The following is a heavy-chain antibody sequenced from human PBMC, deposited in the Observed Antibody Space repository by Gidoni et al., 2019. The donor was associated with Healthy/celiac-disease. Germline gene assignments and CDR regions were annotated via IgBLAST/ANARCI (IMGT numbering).Heavy chain of an antibody. V-gene: IGHV4-59*08. Sequence: QVQLQESGPGLVKPSETLSLTCTVSGGSISSYYWSWIRQPPGKGLEWIGYIYYSGSTNYNPSLKSRVTISVDTSKNQFSLKLSSVTAADTAVYYCARGYCSSTSCYGDWFDPWGQGTLVTVSS. CDR1: GGSISSYY. CDR3: ARGYCSSTSCYGDWFDP. D-gene: IGHD2-2*01. CDR2: IYYSGST. J-gene: IGHJ5*02.